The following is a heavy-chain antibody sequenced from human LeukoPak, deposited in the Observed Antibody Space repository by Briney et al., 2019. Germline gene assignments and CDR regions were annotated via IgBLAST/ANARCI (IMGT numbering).Heavy chain of an antibody. CDR1: GGTFSSYT. CDR2: IIPILGIA. V-gene: IGHV1-69*02. CDR3: ASWDHYSNYEAMDV. D-gene: IGHD4-11*01. J-gene: IGHJ6*04. Sequence: SVKVSCKASGGTFSSYTISWVRQAPGQGLEWMGRIIPILGIANYAQKFQGRVTITADKSTSTAYMELSSLKSEDTAVYYCASWDHYSNYEAMDVWGKGTTVTVSS.